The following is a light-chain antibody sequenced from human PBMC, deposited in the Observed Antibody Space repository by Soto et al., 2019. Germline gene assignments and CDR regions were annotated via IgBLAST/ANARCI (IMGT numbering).Light chain of an antibody. Sequence: DIQMTQSPSTLSASVGDRFTITCRASQSISSWLAWYQQKPGKAPKLLIYEASTLGSGVPSRFSGSGYGTEFNLTISSLQTDDFATYYCQQYNSYSWTFGQGTKVDIK. CDR3: QQYNSYSWT. CDR1: QSISSW. V-gene: IGKV1-5*03. CDR2: EAS. J-gene: IGKJ1*01.